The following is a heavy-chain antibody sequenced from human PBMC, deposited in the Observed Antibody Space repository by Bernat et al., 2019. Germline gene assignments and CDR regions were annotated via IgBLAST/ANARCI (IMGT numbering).Heavy chain of an antibody. CDR1: GFTFSDYY. Sequence: QVQLVESGGGLVKPGGSLRLSCAASGFTFSDYYMSWIRQAPGKGLEWVSYISSSGSTIYYADSVKGRFTISRDNAKNSLYLQMNSLRAEDTAVYYCATDNVVVVAATYYYYYGMDVWGQGTTVTVSS. D-gene: IGHD2-15*01. CDR2: ISSSGSTI. V-gene: IGHV3-11*01. CDR3: ATDNVVVVAATYYYYYGMDV. J-gene: IGHJ6*02.